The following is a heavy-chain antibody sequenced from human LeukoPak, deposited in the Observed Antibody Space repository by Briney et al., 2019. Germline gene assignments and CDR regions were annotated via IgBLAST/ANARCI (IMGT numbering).Heavy chain of an antibody. CDR2: ISAYSGDT. Sequence: ASVKVSCKASGYTFTSYGISWVRQAPGQGLEWMGWISAYSGDTNYAQKLQGRVTMTTDTSTTTAYMELRSLRSDDTAVYYCARGAYDSGTYNWFDPWGQGTLVTVSS. V-gene: IGHV1-18*04. D-gene: IGHD3-10*01. J-gene: IGHJ5*02. CDR3: ARGAYDSGTYNWFDP. CDR1: GYTFTSYG.